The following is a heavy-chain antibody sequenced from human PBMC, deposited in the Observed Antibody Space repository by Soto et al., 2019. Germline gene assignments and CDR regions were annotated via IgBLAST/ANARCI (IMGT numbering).Heavy chain of an antibody. CDR2: TSYDGSNN. CDR3: ARWGTTGGLDV. Sequence: QVQLVESGGGVVQPGTSLRLSCVGSGFTFRSYVIHWVRQAPGKGLEWVALTSYDGSNNFYVDSVKGRFTISRDNSRNTVELQMDSLRLADTALYYCARWGTTGGLDVWGQGPLVSVSS. J-gene: IGHJ4*02. D-gene: IGHD3-16*01. CDR1: GFTFRSYV. V-gene: IGHV3-33*05.